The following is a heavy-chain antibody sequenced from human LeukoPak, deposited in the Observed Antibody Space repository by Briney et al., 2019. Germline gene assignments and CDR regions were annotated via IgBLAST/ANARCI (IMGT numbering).Heavy chain of an antibody. CDR3: ARAFTPGIRKALWIGDSL. D-gene: IGHD3-10*01. Sequence: GTSLSLSCAASGFTFSSYAMHWVRQAPGKGLEWLAVVSAHGLDKFYASSVRGRFTISKDTSKNTLSLQMNSLRSDDSGVYYCARAFTPGIRKALWIGDSLWDQGTLVTVSS. CDR1: GFTFSSYA. J-gene: IGHJ4*02. V-gene: IGHV3-30*04. CDR2: VSAHGLDK.